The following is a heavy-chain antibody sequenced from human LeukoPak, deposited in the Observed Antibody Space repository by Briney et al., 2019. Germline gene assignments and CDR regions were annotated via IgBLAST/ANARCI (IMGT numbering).Heavy chain of an antibody. CDR1: GFTFSSYS. Sequence: GGSLRLPCAASGFTFSSYSMTWVRQAPGKGLEWVSYISSSSSTIYYADSVKGRFTISRDNAKNSLYLQMNSLRAEDTAVYYCARGMQWLKSWGQGTLVTVSS. J-gene: IGHJ4*02. CDR2: ISSSSSTI. D-gene: IGHD6-19*01. V-gene: IGHV3-48*01. CDR3: ARGMQWLKS.